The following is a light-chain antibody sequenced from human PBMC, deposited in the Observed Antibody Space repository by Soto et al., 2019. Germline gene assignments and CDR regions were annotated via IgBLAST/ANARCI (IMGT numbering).Light chain of an antibody. Sequence: QPVLTQSPSASASLGASVKLTCTLSSGHSSYAIAWHQQQPEKGPRYLMKLNSDGSHSKGDGIPDRFSGSSSGAERYLTLSSLQSEDEADYYCQTWGTGPWVFGGGTKVTVL. V-gene: IGLV4-69*01. J-gene: IGLJ3*02. CDR2: LNSDGSH. CDR1: SGHSSYA. CDR3: QTWGTGPWV.